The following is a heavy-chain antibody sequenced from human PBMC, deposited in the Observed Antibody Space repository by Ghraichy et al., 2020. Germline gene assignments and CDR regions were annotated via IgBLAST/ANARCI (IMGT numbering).Heavy chain of an antibody. CDR1: GGSFSGYY. Sequence: SETLSLTCAVYGGSFSGYYWSWIRQPPGKGLEWIGEINHSGSTNYNPSLKSRVTISVDTSKNQFSLKLSSVTAADTAVYYCARKGYCSSTSCYDRDNWFDPWGQGTLVTVSS. CDR2: INHSGST. D-gene: IGHD2-2*01. J-gene: IGHJ5*02. CDR3: ARKGYCSSTSCYDRDNWFDP. V-gene: IGHV4-34*01.